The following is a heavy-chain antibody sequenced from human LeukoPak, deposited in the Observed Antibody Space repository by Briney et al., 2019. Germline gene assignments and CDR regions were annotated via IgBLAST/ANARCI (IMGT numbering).Heavy chain of an antibody. CDR3: ARTYYYGSGSWNYFDY. D-gene: IGHD3-10*01. V-gene: IGHV3-23*01. J-gene: IGHJ4*02. Sequence: GGSLRLSCAASGFTFSSYAMSWVRQAPGKGLEWGSAISGSGGSTYYADSVKGRFTISRDNSKNTLYLQMNSLRAEDTAVYYCARTYYYGSGSWNYFDYWGQGTLVTVSS. CDR2: ISGSGGST. CDR1: GFTFSSYA.